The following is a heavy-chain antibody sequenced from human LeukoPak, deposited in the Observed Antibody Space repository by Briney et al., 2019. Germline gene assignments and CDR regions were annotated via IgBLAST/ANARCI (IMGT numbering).Heavy chain of an antibody. CDR2: IYTSVST. V-gene: IGHV4-4*09. Sequence: SETLSLTCTVSGGSISSYYWTWIRQPPGKGLEWIGYIYTSVSTNYNPSLKSRVTILVDTFKNQFSLKLSSVTAADTAVCYCARHRTDYYGSGSNYRDYYYYMDVWGKGTTVTVSS. CDR3: ARHRTDYYGSGSNYRDYYYYMDV. D-gene: IGHD3-10*01. CDR1: GGSISSYY. J-gene: IGHJ6*03.